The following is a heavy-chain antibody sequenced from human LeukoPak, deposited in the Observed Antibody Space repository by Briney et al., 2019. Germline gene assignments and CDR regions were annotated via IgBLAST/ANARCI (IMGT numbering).Heavy chain of an antibody. CDR2: IKQDGSEK. CDR1: GFTFSSYW. V-gene: IGHV3-7*01. CDR3: ARAPYSGSYCYFDY. J-gene: IGHJ4*02. D-gene: IGHD1-26*01. Sequence: PGGSLRLSCAASGFTFSSYWMSWVRQAPGKGLEWVANIKQDGSEKYYVDSVKGRFTISRDNAKSSLYLQMNSLRAEDTAVYYCARAPYSGSYCYFDYWGQGTLVTVSS.